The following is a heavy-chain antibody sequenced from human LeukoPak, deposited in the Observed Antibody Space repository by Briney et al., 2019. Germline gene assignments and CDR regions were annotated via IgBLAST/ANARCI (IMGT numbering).Heavy chain of an antibody. Sequence: SETLSLTCAVYGGSFSGYYWSWIRQPPGKGLEWIGEINHSGSTNYNPSLKSRVTMSVDTSKNQFSLKLSSVTAADTAVYYCACLRYCTNGVCYHDIDYWGQGTLVTVSS. CDR1: GGSFSGYY. CDR3: ACLRYCTNGVCYHDIDY. V-gene: IGHV4-34*01. D-gene: IGHD2-8*01. CDR2: INHSGST. J-gene: IGHJ4*02.